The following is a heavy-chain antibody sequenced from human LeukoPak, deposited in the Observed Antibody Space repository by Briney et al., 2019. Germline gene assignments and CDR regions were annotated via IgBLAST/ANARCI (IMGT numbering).Heavy chain of an antibody. V-gene: IGHV3-30*02. J-gene: IGHJ4*02. D-gene: IGHD6-13*01. CDR3: AKDSVPQARAAATDY. Sequence: GGSLRLSCAASGFAVSSNHMNWVRQAPGKGLEWVAVIWYGGSNKYNADSVKGRFTISRDNSKNTLYLQMNSLRAEDTAVYYCAKDSVPQARAAATDYWGQGTLVTVSS. CDR2: IWYGGSNK. CDR1: GFAVSSNH.